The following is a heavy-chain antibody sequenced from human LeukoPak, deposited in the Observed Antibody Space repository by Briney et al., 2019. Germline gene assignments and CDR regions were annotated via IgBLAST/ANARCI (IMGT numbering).Heavy chain of an antibody. CDR3: VRDQRDDILTGYIGAYNWFDP. J-gene: IGHJ5*02. CDR1: GFTFSSYW. CDR2: IKQDGSEK. D-gene: IGHD3-9*01. Sequence: PGGSLRLSCTASGFTFSSYWMTWVRQAPGKGLEWVANIKQDGSEKFYVDSVKGRFTISRDNAKNSLYLQMNSLRADDTAVYYCVRDQRDDILTGYIGAYNWFDPWGQGTLVTVSS. V-gene: IGHV3-7*01.